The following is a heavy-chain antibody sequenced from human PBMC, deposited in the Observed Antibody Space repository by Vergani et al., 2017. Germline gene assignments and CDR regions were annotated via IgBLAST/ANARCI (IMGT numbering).Heavy chain of an antibody. Sequence: QVTLKESGPALVKPTPTLTLTCTFSGFSLSTSGMRVSWIRQPPGKALEWLARIDWDDEERYNTFLRRRLIVTKDNSKNQVVLTMTNMDPVDTGKYYCGSDTSGHMATPDFYAWGQGILVTVAS. CDR1: GFSLSTSGMR. D-gene: IGHD3-22*01. J-gene: IGHJ4*02. V-gene: IGHV2-5*08. CDR3: GSDTSGHMATPDFYA. CDR2: IDWDDEE.